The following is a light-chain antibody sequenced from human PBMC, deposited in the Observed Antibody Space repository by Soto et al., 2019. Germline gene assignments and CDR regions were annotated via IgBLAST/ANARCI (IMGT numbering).Light chain of an antibody. J-gene: IGLJ1*01. CDR2: EVS. CDR1: SSDVGSYNR. Sequence: QSALTQPPSVSGSPRKSVTISCTGTSSDVGSYNRVSWYQQPPGTAPKLMIYEVSNRPSGVPDRFSGSKSGNTASLTISGLQAEDEADYYCSLYTSSSTYVFGTGTKVTVL. V-gene: IGLV2-18*01. CDR3: SLYTSSSTYV.